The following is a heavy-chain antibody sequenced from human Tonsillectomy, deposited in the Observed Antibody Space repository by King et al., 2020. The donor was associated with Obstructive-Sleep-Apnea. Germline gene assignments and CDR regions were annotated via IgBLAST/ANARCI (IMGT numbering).Heavy chain of an antibody. CDR3: ARTLVSHVGDSSSWYYWFDP. J-gene: IGHJ5*02. CDR2: IIPILGIA. CDR1: GGTFSSYA. Sequence: QLVQSGAEVKKPGSSVKVSCKASGGTFSSYAISWVRQAPGQGLEWMGGIIPILGIANYAQKFQGRVTITADKSTSTAYMELSSLRSEDTAVYYCARTLVSHVGDSSSWYYWFDPWGQGTLVTVSS. D-gene: IGHD6-13*01. V-gene: IGHV1-69*09.